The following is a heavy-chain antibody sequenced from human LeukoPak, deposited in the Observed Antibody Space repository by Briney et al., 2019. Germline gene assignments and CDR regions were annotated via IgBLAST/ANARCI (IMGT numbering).Heavy chain of an antibody. D-gene: IGHD1-1*01. Sequence: PGGSLRLSCAASGFTFSSYSMNWVRQAPGKGLEWVSSISSSSSYIYYADSVKGRFTISRDNAKNSLYLQMSSLRAEDTAVYYCARETAATRDAFDIWGQGTMVTVSS. CDR2: ISSSSSYI. CDR3: ARETAATRDAFDI. V-gene: IGHV3-21*01. CDR1: GFTFSSYS. J-gene: IGHJ3*02.